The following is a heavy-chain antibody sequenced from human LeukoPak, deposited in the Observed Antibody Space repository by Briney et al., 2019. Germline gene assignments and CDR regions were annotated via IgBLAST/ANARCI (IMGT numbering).Heavy chain of an antibody. CDR2: IYNRGST. V-gene: IGHV4-4*07. D-gene: IGHD3-22*01. J-gene: IGHJ4*02. CDR1: GGSISSYL. Sequence: AETLFLACTLSGGSISSYLWNRIRPPAGKGLEWVGRIYNRGSTNYNPSLKSRVTMSVDTSKNQFSLKLTSVTAADTAVYYCARVDDRNYYYYFDYWGQGTLVTVSS. CDR3: ARVDDRNYYYYFDY.